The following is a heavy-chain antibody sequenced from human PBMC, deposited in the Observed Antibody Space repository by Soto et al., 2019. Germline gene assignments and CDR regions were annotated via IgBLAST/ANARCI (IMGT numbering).Heavy chain of an antibody. V-gene: IGHV1-18*01. Sequence: QVHLVQSGAEVKKPGASVKVSCKGSGYTFTSYGITGVRQAPGQGLEWMGWISAHNGNTNYAQKFQGRVTVTRDTSTSTAYMELRRLRSDDTAVYYCARGRYGDYWGQGALVTVSS. J-gene: IGHJ4*02. CDR3: ARGRYGDY. CDR1: GYTFTSYG. D-gene: IGHD1-1*01. CDR2: ISAHNGNT.